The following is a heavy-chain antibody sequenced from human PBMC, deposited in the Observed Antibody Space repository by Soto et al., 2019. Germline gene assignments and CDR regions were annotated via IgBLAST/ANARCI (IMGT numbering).Heavy chain of an antibody. CDR3: ATLARYYYDSSGYQYYFDY. CDR2: INNSGGGT. CDR1: GFHFSTYA. J-gene: IGHJ4*02. V-gene: IGHV3-23*01. Sequence: PGGSLRLSCAASGFHFSTYAMSWVRQAPGKGLEWVSTINNSGGGTYSPDSMKGRFTISRDNSKNTVYLQINSLRAEDTALYYCATLARYYYDSSGYQYYFDYWGQGTLVTVSS. D-gene: IGHD3-22*01.